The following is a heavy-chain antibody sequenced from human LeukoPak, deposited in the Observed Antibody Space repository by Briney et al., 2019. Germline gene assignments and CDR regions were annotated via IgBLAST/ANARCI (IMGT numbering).Heavy chain of an antibody. D-gene: IGHD3-3*01. CDR3: ARVFYDFWSGGFDP. V-gene: IGHV4-31*03. CDR1: GASISSRSYY. J-gene: IGHJ5*02. Sequence: SQTLSLTCTVSGASISSRSYYWSWIRQHPGKGLEWIGYIYYSGNTYYNPSLKSRVTISVDTSKNQFSLKLSSVTAADTAVYYCARVFYDFWSGGFDPWGQGILVTVSS. CDR2: IYYSGNT.